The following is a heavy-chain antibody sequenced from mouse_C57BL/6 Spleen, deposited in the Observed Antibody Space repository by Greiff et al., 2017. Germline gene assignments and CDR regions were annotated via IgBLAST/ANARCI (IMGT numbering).Heavy chain of an antibody. Sequence: VKLVESGPELVKPGASVKISCKASGYAFSSSWMNWVKQRPGKGLEWIGRIYPGDGDTNYNGKFKGKATLTADKSSSTAYMQLSSLTSEDSAVYFCARGGYYGDYEDYFDYWGQGTTRTVSS. CDR2: IYPGDGDT. J-gene: IGHJ2*01. CDR3: ARGGYYGDYEDYFDY. D-gene: IGHD2-13*01. CDR1: GYAFSSSW. V-gene: IGHV1-82*01.